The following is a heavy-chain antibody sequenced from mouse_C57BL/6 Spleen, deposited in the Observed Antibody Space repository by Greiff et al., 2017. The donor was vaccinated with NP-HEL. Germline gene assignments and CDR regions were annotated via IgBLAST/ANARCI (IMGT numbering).Heavy chain of an antibody. CDR2: ISDGGSYT. J-gene: IGHJ2*01. CDR1: GFTFSSYA. Sequence: EVMLVESGGGLVKPGGSLKLSCAASGFTFSSYAMSWVRQTPEKRLEWVATISDGGSYTYYPDNVKGRLTISRDNAKNNLYLQMSHLKSEDTAMYYCARDLPITTVVAPFDYWGQGTTLTVSS. V-gene: IGHV5-4*01. CDR3: ARDLPITTVVAPFDY. D-gene: IGHD1-1*01.